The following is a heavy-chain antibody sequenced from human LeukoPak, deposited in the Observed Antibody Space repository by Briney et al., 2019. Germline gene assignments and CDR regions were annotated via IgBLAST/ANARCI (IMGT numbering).Heavy chain of an antibody. D-gene: IGHD3-10*01. J-gene: IGHJ6*03. CDR1: GFTFSSYS. Sequence: PGGSLRLSCAVSGFTFSSYSMNWVRRAPGKGLEWVSYISSSSSTIYYADSVKGRFTISRDNAKNSLYLQMNSLRAEDTAVYYCAREGRVLWFGELSYYYYYMDVWGKGTTVTVSS. CDR3: AREGRVLWFGELSYYYYYMDV. V-gene: IGHV3-48*01. CDR2: ISSSSSTI.